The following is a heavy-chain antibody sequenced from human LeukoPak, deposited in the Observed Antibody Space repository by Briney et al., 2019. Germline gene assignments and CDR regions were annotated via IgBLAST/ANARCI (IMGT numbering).Heavy chain of an antibody. CDR1: RFTFADYG. J-gene: IGHJ4*02. D-gene: IGHD6-19*01. CDR2: INWNGGST. V-gene: IGHV3-20*01. Sequence: GTLRLSCAASRFTFADYGMSWVRQAPGKGVEWVSGINWNGGSTGYADPVKGRFTISRDNAKNSLYLQMNSLRDEDTALYDCARGTGIAGADSGYWGQGTLVTVSS. CDR3: ARGTGIAGADSGY.